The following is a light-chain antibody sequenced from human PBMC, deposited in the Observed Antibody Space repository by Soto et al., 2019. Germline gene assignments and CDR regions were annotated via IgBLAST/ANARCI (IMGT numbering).Light chain of an antibody. CDR1: ETVTGKY. V-gene: IGKV3-20*01. J-gene: IGKJ1*01. CDR2: AAS. Sequence: EIVLTQSPGTLSLSPADRATLSCRASETVTGKYLAWYQQKVGQAPRLLIFAASNRATGIPDRFSGSGSGTAFTVTISRLETEDFAMEVCHQYSSPPQTFGQGTEVDIK. CDR3: HQYSSPPQT.